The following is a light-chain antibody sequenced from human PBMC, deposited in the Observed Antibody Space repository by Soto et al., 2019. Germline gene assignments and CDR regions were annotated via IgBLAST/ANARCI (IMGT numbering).Light chain of an antibody. J-gene: IGLJ1*01. CDR2: DVS. Sequence: QSVLTQPPSASGTPGQRVTISCSGSSSNIGSKTVNWYQQLPGKAPKLMIYDVSNRPSGVSNRFSGSKSGNTASLTISGLQAEDEADYYCSSYTSSSTLLYVFGTGTKLTVL. V-gene: IGLV2-14*01. CDR1: SSNIGSKT. CDR3: SSYTSSSTLLYV.